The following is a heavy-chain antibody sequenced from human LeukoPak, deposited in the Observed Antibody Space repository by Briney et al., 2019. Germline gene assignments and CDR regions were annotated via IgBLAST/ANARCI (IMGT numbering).Heavy chain of an antibody. CDR2: INPNSGGT. J-gene: IGHJ3*02. V-gene: IGHV1-2*02. D-gene: IGHD2-2*01. CDR3: ASSRLYCSSTSCYSDPDAFGI. Sequence: ASVKVSCKASGYTFTGYYMHWVRQAPGQGLEWMGWINPNSGGTNYAQKFQGRVTMTRDTSISTAYLELSRLRSDDTAVYYCASSRLYCSSTSCYSDPDAFGIWGQGTMVTVSS. CDR1: GYTFTGYY.